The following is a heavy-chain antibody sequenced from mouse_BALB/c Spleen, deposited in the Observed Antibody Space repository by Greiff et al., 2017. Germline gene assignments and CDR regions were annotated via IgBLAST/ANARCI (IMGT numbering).Heavy chain of an antibody. CDR2: ISNGGGST. CDR3: ARGNYAMDY. V-gene: IGHV5-12-2*01. J-gene: IGHJ4*01. Sequence: DVKLVESGGGLVQPGGSLKLSCAASGFTFSSYTMSWVRQTPEKRLEWVAYISNGGGSTYYPDTVKGRFTISRDNAKNTLYLQMSSLKSEDTAMYYCARGNYAMDYWGQGTSVTVSS. CDR1: GFTFSSYT.